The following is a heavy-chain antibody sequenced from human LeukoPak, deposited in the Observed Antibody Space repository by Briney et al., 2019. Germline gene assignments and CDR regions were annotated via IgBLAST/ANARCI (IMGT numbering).Heavy chain of an antibody. CDR2: INPNSGDT. CDR3: ARDQAFVYCSGGTCYDDY. Sequence: ASVKVSCNASGYTFTGDYMHWVRQAPGPGLEWMGWINPNSGDTHYAQKFQGRVTMTRDTSINTAYMELSRLRSDYTAVYYCARDQAFVYCSGGTCYDDYWGQGSLVTVSS. J-gene: IGHJ4*02. D-gene: IGHD2-15*01. CDR1: GYTFTGDY. V-gene: IGHV1-2*02.